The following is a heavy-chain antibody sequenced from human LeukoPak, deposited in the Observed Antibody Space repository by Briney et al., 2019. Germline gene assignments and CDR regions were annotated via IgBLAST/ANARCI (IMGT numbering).Heavy chain of an antibody. D-gene: IGHD1-14*01. V-gene: IGHV3-23*01. J-gene: IGHJ4*02. CDR3: ATSPDIEASGTLYYLDY. CDR2: ISGYGDYT. CDR1: GFTFRSYG. Sequence: GGSLRLSCAGSGFTFRSYGMSWVRQAPGKGLEWVSSISGYGDYTYNADSVQGRFTISRDNSKNTLYLQMNSLGAEDAAIYYCATSPDIEASGTLYYLDYWGQGTLVTVSS.